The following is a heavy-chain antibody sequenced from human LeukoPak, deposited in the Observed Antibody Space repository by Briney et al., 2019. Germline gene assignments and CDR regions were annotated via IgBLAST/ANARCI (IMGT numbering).Heavy chain of an antibody. CDR1: GSTFGNYY. CDR2: ISPSATTI. D-gene: IGHD6-6*01. Sequence: GGSLRLSCAASGSTFGNYYMSWVRQAPGKGLEWVSYISPSATTIYYADSVKGRFTISRDNAKNSLYLQMNSLRAEDTAVYYCAREYSSSSGRSFDYWGQGTLVTVSS. J-gene: IGHJ4*02. V-gene: IGHV3-48*01. CDR3: AREYSSSSGRSFDY.